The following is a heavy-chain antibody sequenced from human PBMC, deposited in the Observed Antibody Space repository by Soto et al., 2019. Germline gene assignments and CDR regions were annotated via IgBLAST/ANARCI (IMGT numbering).Heavy chain of an antibody. J-gene: IGHJ4*02. CDR1: GGTFSSYA. V-gene: IGHV1-69*06. CDR3: ARAYYDYVWGSYRYLYFDY. CDR2: IIPIFGTA. Sequence: GASVKVSCKASGGTFSSYAISWVRRAPGQGLEWMGGIIPIFGTANYAQKFQGRVTITADKSTSTAYMELSSLRSEDTAVYYCARAYYDYVWGSYRYLYFDYWGQGTLVTVSS. D-gene: IGHD3-16*02.